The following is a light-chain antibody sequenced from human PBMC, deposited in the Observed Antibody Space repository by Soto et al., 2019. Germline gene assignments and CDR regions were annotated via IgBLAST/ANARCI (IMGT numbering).Light chain of an antibody. CDR2: DVS. J-gene: IGLJ1*01. Sequence: QSALTQPASVSGSPGQSITISCTGTSSDVGAYNYVSWYQQHPGKAPKFIIYDVSKRPSGVSNRFSGSKSGNTASLTISGLQADDEADYFCNSYTSSNTYVFGTGTKLTVL. V-gene: IGLV2-14*01. CDR3: NSYTSSNTYV. CDR1: SSDVGAYNY.